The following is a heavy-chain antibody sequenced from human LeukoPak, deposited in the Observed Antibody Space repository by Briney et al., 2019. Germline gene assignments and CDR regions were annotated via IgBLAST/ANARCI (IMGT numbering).Heavy chain of an antibody. J-gene: IGHJ3*02. Sequence: GGSLRLSCAASGSTFSNYGIHWVRQAPCKELEWVAVISYDGSNKYYADSVKGRFTISRDNSKNTLYLQMNSLRAEDTAVYYCAKDRESMVRDGAFDIWGQGTMVSVFS. CDR1: GSTFSNYG. CDR3: AKDRESMVRDGAFDI. CDR2: ISYDGSNK. D-gene: IGHD3-10*02. V-gene: IGHV3-30*18.